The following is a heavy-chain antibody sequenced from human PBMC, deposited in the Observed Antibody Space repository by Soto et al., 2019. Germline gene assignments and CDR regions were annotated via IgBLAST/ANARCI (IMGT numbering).Heavy chain of an antibody. D-gene: IGHD6-19*01. V-gene: IGHV1-8*01. CDR2: MKPSTGNT. CDR1: GYTFTSYD. J-gene: IGHJ5*02. CDR3: ARGRIIVAGGFDP. Sequence: QVQLVQSGAEVKKPGASVKVSCKASGYTFTSYDIIWVRQATGQGLEWMGWMKPSTGNTDSAEKLQGRPPMTRNTSICTLYMALSSLGFEDTAVSYCARGRIIVAGGFDPWGQGTLVTVSS.